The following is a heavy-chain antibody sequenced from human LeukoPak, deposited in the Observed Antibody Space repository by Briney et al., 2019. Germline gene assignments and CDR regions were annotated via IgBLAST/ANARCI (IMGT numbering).Heavy chain of an antibody. CDR3: ARDLSATWYSLAY. CDR2: IDWSGEAS. Sequence: GGSLRLSCVGAGFNNANYGMSWGRQAPGKGLEWVSGIDWSGEASEYADSVKGRFTISRDNAKNSLYLQMNTLRPEDTGLYYCARDLSATWYSLAYWGQATLVTVSS. CDR1: GFNNANYG. J-gene: IGHJ4*02. V-gene: IGHV3-20*04. D-gene: IGHD2-15*01.